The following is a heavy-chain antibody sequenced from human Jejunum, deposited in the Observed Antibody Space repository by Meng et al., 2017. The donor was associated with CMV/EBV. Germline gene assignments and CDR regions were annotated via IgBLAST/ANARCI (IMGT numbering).Heavy chain of an antibody. J-gene: IGHJ1*01. Sequence: GFTFSSYWMYWVRQAPGKGLVWVSHISRDGTITTYADSVKGRFTISRDNAKNTLYLQMNSLRAEDTAVFYCARADCISSLCYCQQWGQGTLVTVSS. D-gene: IGHD2-2*01. CDR1: GFTFSSYW. CDR2: ISRDGTIT. V-gene: IGHV3-74*01. CDR3: ARADCISSLCYCQQ.